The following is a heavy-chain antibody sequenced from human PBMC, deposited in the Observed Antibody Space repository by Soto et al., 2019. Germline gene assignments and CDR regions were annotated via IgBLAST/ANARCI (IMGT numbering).Heavy chain of an antibody. CDR1: GFTFSSYA. Sequence: GGSLRLSCAASGFTFSSYAMSWVRQAPGKGLEWVSAISGSGGSTYYADSVKGRFTISRDNSKNTLYLQMNSLRAEDTAVYYCAKDASPLRYFDWSPNKAFDIWGQGTMVTVSS. CDR2: ISGSGGST. V-gene: IGHV3-23*01. CDR3: AKDASPLRYFDWSPNKAFDI. D-gene: IGHD3-9*01. J-gene: IGHJ3*02.